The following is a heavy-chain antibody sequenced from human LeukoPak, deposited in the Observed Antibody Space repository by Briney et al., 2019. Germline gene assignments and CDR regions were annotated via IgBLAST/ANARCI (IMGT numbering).Heavy chain of an antibody. D-gene: IGHD3-10*01. CDR2: INFDGSTT. J-gene: IGHJ3*02. CDR3: ARDPTNKGEAFDI. CDR1: GFTFNTYW. V-gene: IGHV3-74*01. Sequence: QPGGSLRLSCAASGFTFNTYWMHWVRQAPGRGLVWVSRINFDGSTTDYADSVKGRFTISRDNSKNTLYLQMNSLRAEDTAVYYCARDPTNKGEAFDIWGQGTMVTVSS.